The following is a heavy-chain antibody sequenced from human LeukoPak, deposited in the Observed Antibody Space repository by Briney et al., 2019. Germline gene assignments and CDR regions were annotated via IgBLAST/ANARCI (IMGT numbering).Heavy chain of an antibody. CDR3: AGSGYYSLDAFDI. CDR2: IYYSGST. Sequence: SETLSLTCTVSGGSISSYYWSWIRQPPGKGLEWIGYIYYSGSTNYNPSLKSRVTISVDTSKNQFSLKLSSVTAADTAVYYRAGSGYYSLDAFDIWGQGTMVTVSS. CDR1: GGSISSYY. J-gene: IGHJ3*02. V-gene: IGHV4-59*01. D-gene: IGHD3-22*01.